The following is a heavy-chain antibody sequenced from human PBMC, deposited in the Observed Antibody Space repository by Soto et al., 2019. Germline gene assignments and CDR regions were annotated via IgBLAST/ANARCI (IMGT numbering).Heavy chain of an antibody. CDR3: ARVTINVSTYYFDY. V-gene: IGHV4-59*01. CDR2: IFYSRST. J-gene: IGHJ4*02. Sequence: PSETLSLTCSVSGGSISSYYLSWIRQPPGKGLEWIGYIFYSRSTNYNPSLKSRVTMSIDTPKNQFSLKLSSVTAADTAVYYCARVTINVSTYYFDYWGQGTLVTVSS. CDR1: GGSISSYY.